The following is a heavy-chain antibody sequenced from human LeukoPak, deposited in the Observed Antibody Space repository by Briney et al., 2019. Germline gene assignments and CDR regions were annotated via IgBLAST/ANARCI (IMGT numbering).Heavy chain of an antibody. D-gene: IGHD4-23*01. V-gene: IGHV3-11*04. CDR2: ISSSSSVI. CDR1: GFTFSDYY. CDR3: TREQDREASATVVGDY. Sequence: GGSLRLSCAASGFTFSDYYMTWIRQAPGKGLEWLSGISSSSSVIYYAESVKGRFTISRDNSKNSLYLQMNSLRAEDTAVYYCTREQDREASATVVGDYWGQGTLVTVSS. J-gene: IGHJ4*02.